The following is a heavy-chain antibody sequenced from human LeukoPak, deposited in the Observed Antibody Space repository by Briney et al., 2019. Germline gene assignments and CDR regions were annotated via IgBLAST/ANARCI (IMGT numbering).Heavy chain of an antibody. J-gene: IGHJ4*02. D-gene: IGHD3-10*01. CDR3: ARNYKSGDY. Sequence: ASVKVSCKASGYTFTSYYMHWVRQAPGQGLEWMGWMNPNSGNTGYVQKFQGRVTMTRNTSISTAYMELSSLRSEDTAVYYCARNYKSGDYWGQGTLVTVSS. V-gene: IGHV1-8*02. CDR1: GYTFTSYY. CDR2: MNPNSGNT.